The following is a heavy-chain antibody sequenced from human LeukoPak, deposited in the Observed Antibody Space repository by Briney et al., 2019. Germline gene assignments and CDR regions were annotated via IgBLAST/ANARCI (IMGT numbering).Heavy chain of an antibody. D-gene: IGHD6-19*01. CDR2: MSSSGIS. V-gene: IGHV4-61*02. CDR1: GGSISSSSYY. Sequence: SETLSLTCTVSGGSISSSSYYWSWIRQPAGKGLEWIGRMSSSGISTYSPSLKSRVTISIDTSRNQFSMNLNSVTAADTAVYYCAKGAGPPWFDPWGQGTLVTVSS. CDR3: AKGAGPPWFDP. J-gene: IGHJ5*02.